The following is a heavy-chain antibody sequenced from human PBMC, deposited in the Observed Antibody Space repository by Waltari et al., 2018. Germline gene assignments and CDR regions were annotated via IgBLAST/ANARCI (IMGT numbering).Heavy chain of an antibody. CDR3: ASGPRDGRVWFDP. D-gene: IGHD1-26*01. CDR2: INPNMGGT. V-gene: IGHV1-2*06. Sequence: QVQLVQSGAEVKKPGASVKVSCKASGYTFTGYYMHWVRQAPGQGLEWMGRINPNMGGTNYAQKFQGRVTMTRDTSISTAYMELSRLRSDDTAVYYCASGPRDGRVWFDPWGQGTLVTVSS. J-gene: IGHJ5*02. CDR1: GYTFTGYY.